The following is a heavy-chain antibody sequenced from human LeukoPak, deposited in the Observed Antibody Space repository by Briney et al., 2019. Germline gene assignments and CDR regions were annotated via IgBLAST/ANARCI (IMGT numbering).Heavy chain of an antibody. CDR1: GASISSYY. CDR2: IYYSGST. J-gene: IGHJ5*02. Sequence: PSETLSLTCTVSGASISSYYWSWIRQPPGKGLEWIGYIYYSGSTNYNPSLKSRVTISVDTSKNQFSLRLSSVTAADTAVYYCARGTAVAGTWGQGTLVTVSS. D-gene: IGHD6-19*01. CDR3: ARGTAVAGT. V-gene: IGHV4-59*01.